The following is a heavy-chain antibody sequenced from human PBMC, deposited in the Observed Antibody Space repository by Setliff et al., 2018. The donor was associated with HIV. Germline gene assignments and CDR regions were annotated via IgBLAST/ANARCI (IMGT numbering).Heavy chain of an antibody. V-gene: IGHV4-39*01. D-gene: IGHD1-26*01. Sequence: SETLSLTCTVSGDSITSNSYYWGWISQSPGKGLEWIGTMHHSGSTYYNPSLKSRVAIFIDTSKNQFSLRLSSVTAADTAVYYCARGGFKWSGSYADYWGQGTLVTVSS. CDR3: ARGGFKWSGSYADY. CDR2: MHHSGST. CDR1: GDSITSNSYY. J-gene: IGHJ4*02.